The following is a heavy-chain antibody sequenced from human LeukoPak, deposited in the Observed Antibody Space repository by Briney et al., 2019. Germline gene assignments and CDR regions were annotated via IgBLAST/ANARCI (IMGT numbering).Heavy chain of an antibody. CDR1: GGSISSYY. Sequence: SSETLSLTCTVSGGSISSYYWSWIRQPAGKGLEWIGRIYTSGSTNYNPSLKSRVTMSVDTSKNQFSLQLNSVTPEDTAVYYCARDQGSSWYYFDYWGQGTLVTVSS. J-gene: IGHJ4*02. D-gene: IGHD6-13*01. CDR2: IYTSGST. CDR3: ARDQGSSWYYFDY. V-gene: IGHV4-4*07.